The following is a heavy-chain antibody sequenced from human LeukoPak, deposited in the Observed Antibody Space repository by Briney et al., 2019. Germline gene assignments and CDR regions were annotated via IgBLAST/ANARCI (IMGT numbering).Heavy chain of an antibody. CDR3: ARHSNGGCTSTRCHIDY. D-gene: IGHD2-2*01. V-gene: IGHV4-59*04. CDR1: GGSINSYY. Sequence: SETLSLTCTVSGGSINSYYWSWIRQPPGKGLEWIGTIYYSGSTYYNSSLKSRVTMSVDTSKNQFSLNLSSVTAADTAVYYCARHSNGGCTSTRCHIDYWGQGTLVTVSS. CDR2: IYYSGST. J-gene: IGHJ4*02.